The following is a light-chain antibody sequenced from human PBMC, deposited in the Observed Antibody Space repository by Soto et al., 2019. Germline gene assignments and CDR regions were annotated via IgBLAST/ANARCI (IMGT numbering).Light chain of an antibody. Sequence: QSVLTHPASVSGSPGQSITISCTGTSSDIGAYNYVSWYRQHPGKAPQLLIYDVNNRPSGVSHRFSGSKSGNTASLTISGLQSEDEADYFCTSYTGSNTLEVFGPGTKVTVL. CDR1: SSDIGAYNY. J-gene: IGLJ1*01. V-gene: IGLV2-14*03. CDR2: DVN. CDR3: TSYTGSNTLEV.